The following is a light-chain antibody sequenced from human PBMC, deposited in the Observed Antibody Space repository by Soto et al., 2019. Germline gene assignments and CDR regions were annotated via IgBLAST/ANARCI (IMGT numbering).Light chain of an antibody. CDR1: QSVSNF. Sequence: EIVLTQSPATLSLSPGERATLSCKASQSVSNFLAWYLQRPGQAPRLLIFDASKRAAGVPARFSGSGSGTDFTLTISILEPEDFAVYYCQQRSSWPIIFGQGTRLEIK. J-gene: IGKJ5*01. CDR3: QQRSSWPII. CDR2: DAS. V-gene: IGKV3-11*01.